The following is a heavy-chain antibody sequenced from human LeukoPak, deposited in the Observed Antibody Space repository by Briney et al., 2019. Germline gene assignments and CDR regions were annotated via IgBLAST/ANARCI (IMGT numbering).Heavy chain of an antibody. V-gene: IGHV4-39*07. Sequence: PSETLPLTCAVTGGSIISTSYYLAWIRHPPGKPLEWIGTIYYSGSTYHNPSLKSRVTISVDTSKNQFSLKLSSVTAADTAVYYCARADRLLGWFDPWGQGTLVTVSS. CDR3: ARADRLLGWFDP. D-gene: IGHD3/OR15-3a*01. CDR2: IYYSGST. CDR1: GGSIISTSYY. J-gene: IGHJ5*02.